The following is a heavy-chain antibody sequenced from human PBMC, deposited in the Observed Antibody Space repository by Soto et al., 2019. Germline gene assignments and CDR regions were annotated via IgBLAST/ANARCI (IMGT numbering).Heavy chain of an antibody. CDR3: ARGPPYTHWFDP. CDR2: INHSGST. CDR1: GGSFSCYY. V-gene: IGHV4-34*01. D-gene: IGHD2-2*02. J-gene: IGHJ5*02. Sequence: SETLSLTCAAYGGSFSCYYWSWIRQPPGKGLEWIGEINHSGSTNYNPSLKSRVTISVDTSKNQFSLKLSSVTAADKGVYYCARGPPYTHWFDPWGQGTLVTVSS.